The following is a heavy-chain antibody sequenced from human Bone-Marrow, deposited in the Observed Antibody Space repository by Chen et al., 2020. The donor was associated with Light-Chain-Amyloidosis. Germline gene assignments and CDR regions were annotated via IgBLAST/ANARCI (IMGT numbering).Heavy chain of an antibody. CDR2: IYPDDSDA. V-gene: IGHV5-51*01. CDR1: GYTFPNYW. Sequence: EVQLEQSGPEVNKPGESLKISCKGSGYTFPNYWIGCVRQTPGKGREWMGVIYPDDSDARYSPSFEGQVTISADKSITTAYLQWRSLKASDTAMYYCARRRDGYNFDYWGQGTLVTVSS. D-gene: IGHD5-12*01. CDR3: ARRRDGYNFDY. J-gene: IGHJ4*02.